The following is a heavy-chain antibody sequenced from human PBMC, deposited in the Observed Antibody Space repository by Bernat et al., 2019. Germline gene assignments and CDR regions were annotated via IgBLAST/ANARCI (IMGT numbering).Heavy chain of an antibody. D-gene: IGHD5-24*01. V-gene: IGHV3-66*04. J-gene: IGHJ2*01. Sequence: EVQLVESGGGLVQPGGSLRLSCAASGFTVSSNYMSWVRQAPGKGLEWVSVIYSGGRTYSADSVKGKFTISRDNSKNTLYLQVNSLRAEDTAVYYCARLDGYLPRELWYFDLWGRGTLVTVSS. CDR1: GFTVSSNY. CDR3: ARLDGYLPRELWYFDL. CDR2: IYSGGRT.